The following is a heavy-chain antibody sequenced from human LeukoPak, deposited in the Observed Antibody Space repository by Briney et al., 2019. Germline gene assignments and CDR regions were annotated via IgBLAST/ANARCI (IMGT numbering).Heavy chain of an antibody. CDR1: GFTFSRYA. CDR2: ISDDGRHK. V-gene: IGHV3-30*04. Sequence: GRSLRLSCAASGFTFSRYAMHWVRQTPGKGLEWMAIISDDGRHKYYADSVEGRFTISRDNSKNTLSLQMNSLRAEDTAVYYCAKGDGSFVVDFWGQGTLVTVSS. J-gene: IGHJ4*02. D-gene: IGHD6-19*01. CDR3: AKGDGSFVVDF.